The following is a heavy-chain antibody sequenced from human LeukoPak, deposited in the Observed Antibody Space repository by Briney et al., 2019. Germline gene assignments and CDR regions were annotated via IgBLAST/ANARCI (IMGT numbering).Heavy chain of an antibody. V-gene: IGHV1-2*02. J-gene: IGHJ5*02. CDR2: INPNSGGT. Sequence: EASVKASCKASGYTFTGYYMHWVRQAPGQGLEWMGWINPNSGGTNYAQKFQGRVTMTRDTSISTAYMELSRLRSDDTAVYYCARDSSSWYEYLNWFDPWGQGTLVTVSS. D-gene: IGHD6-13*01. CDR1: GYTFTGYY. CDR3: ARDSSSWYEYLNWFDP.